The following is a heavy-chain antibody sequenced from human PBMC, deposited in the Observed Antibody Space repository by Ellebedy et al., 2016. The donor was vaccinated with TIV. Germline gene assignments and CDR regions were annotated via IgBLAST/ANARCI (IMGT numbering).Heavy chain of an antibody. J-gene: IGHJ4*02. D-gene: IGHD2-2*01. CDR1: GFTFSSYW. CDR2: IKGDGSSA. V-gene: IGHV3-74*01. CDR3: ARGGLTAASDY. Sequence: GESLKISCAASGFTFSSYWMSWVRQAPGRELVWVSRIKGDGSSAGYADSVKGRFTISRDNAKNTLYLQMNSLRAEDTAVYYCARGGLTAASDYWGQGTLVTVSS.